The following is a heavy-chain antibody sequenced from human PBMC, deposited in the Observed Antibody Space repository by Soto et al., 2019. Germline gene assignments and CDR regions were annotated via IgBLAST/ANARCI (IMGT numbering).Heavy chain of an antibody. J-gene: IGHJ6*02. Sequence: SETLSLTCTVSGGSISSSSYYWGWIRQPPGKGLEWIGSIYYSGSTYYNPSLKSRVTISVDTSKNQFSLKLSSVTAADTAVYYCARTSYDFWSGYSGYGMDVWGQGTTVTVSS. D-gene: IGHD3-3*01. CDR2: IYYSGST. CDR3: ARTSYDFWSGYSGYGMDV. CDR1: GGSISSSSYY. V-gene: IGHV4-39*01.